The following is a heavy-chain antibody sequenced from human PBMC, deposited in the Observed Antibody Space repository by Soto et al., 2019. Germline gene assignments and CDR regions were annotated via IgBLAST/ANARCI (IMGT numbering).Heavy chain of an antibody. CDR2: MHHSGRT. D-gene: IGHD2-21*02. Sequence: QVQLQESGPGLVKPSGTLSLTCAVSGDSISSDKWWSWVRQPPGKGLEWIGEMHHSGRTNYNPSLKSRVTILVEKSKNQVSLELSSMTAADTAVYYCARGGDWQFDYWGQGTLVTVSS. CDR1: GDSISSDKW. J-gene: IGHJ4*02. V-gene: IGHV4-4*02. CDR3: ARGGDWQFDY.